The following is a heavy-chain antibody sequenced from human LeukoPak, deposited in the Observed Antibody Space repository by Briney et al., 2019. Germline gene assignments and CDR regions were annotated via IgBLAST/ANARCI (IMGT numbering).Heavy chain of an antibody. Sequence: GRSLRLSCAASGFSFSDYYMSWFRQAPGKGLEWVSYISRSSSKIRYADSVKGRFTVSRDNAKNSLYLQMNSLRAEDTAVYYCARDSAPAPAPTDYWGQGTLVTVSS. CDR2: ISRSSSKI. J-gene: IGHJ4*02. CDR1: GFSFSDYY. CDR3: ARDSAPAPAPTDY. D-gene: IGHD2-2*01. V-gene: IGHV3-11*06.